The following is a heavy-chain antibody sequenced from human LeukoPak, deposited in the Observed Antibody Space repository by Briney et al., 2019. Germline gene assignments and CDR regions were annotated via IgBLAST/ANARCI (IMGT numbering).Heavy chain of an antibody. Sequence: GGSLRLSCAASGFTVSSNYMSWVRQAPGKGLEWVSVIYSGGNTYYAGAVKGRFTISRDNSKNTLYLQTNSLRAEDTAVYYCARTGYGYNYFDYWGQGTLVTVSS. CDR2: IYSGGNT. CDR3: ARTGYGYNYFDY. J-gene: IGHJ4*02. CDR1: GFTVSSNY. D-gene: IGHD5-24*01. V-gene: IGHV3-53*01.